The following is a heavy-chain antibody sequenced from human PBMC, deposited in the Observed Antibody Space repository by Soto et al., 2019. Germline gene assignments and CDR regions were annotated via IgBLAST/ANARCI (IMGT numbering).Heavy chain of an antibody. J-gene: IGHJ5*02. CDR3: ARAEYGVGLHWFDP. CDR2: IYTSGST. V-gene: IGHV4-4*07. D-gene: IGHD4-17*01. Sequence: SETLSLTCTVSGGSISSYYWSWIRQPAGKGLEWIGRIYTSGSTNYNPSLKSRVTISVDTSKNQFSLKLSSVTAADTAVYYCARAEYGVGLHWFDPWGQGTLVTVSS. CDR1: GGSISSYY.